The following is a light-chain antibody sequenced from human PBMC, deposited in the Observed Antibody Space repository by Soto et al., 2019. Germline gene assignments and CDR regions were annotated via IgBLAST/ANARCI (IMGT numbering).Light chain of an antibody. V-gene: IGKV3-15*01. CDR3: QQYDNSPLT. Sequence: EIVMTQSPATLSVSPGERATLSCRASQSVSSNLAWYQQKPGQAPRLLIYGASTRATGIPARFSGSGSGTEFTLTISRLEPEDFAMYYCQQYDNSPLTFGGGTKVDIK. CDR2: GAS. J-gene: IGKJ4*01. CDR1: QSVSSN.